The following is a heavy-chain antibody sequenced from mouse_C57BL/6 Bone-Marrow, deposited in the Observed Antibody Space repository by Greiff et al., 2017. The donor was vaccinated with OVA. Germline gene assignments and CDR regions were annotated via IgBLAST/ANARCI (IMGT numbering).Heavy chain of an antibody. CDR2: ISSGSSTI. CDR3: ARNYGSSYAFDY. V-gene: IGHV5-17*01. J-gene: IGHJ2*01. D-gene: IGHD1-1*01. Sequence: DVLLVESGGGLVKPGGSLKLSCAASGFTFTDYGMHWVRQAPEKGLEWVAYISSGSSTIYYADTLKGRITIARDNARTTLFLQLTSMRSEDTAMYYCARNYGSSYAFDYWGQGTTLTVSS. CDR1: GFTFTDYG.